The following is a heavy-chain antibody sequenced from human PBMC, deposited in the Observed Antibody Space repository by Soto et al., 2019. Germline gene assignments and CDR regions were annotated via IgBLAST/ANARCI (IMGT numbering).Heavy chain of an antibody. V-gene: IGHV2-70*01. D-gene: IGHD6-13*01. CDR3: ARIPTGSSWYDYYYGMDV. CDR2: IDWDDDK. J-gene: IGHJ6*02. Sequence: SGPTLVNPTQTLTLTSTFSGFSLSTSGMSVSWIRQPPGKALEWLALIDWDDDKYYSTSLKARLTISKDTSKNQVVLTMTNMDPVDTATYYCARIPTGSSWYDYYYGMDVWGQGTTVTVSS. CDR1: GFSLSTSGMS.